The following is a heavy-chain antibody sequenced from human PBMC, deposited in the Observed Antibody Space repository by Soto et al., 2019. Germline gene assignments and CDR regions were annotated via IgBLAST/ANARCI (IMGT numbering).Heavy chain of an antibody. CDR2: IIPILGIA. D-gene: IGHD6-13*01. V-gene: IGHV1-69*02. Sequence: QVQLVQSGAEVKKPGSSVKVSCKASGGTFSSYTISWVRQAPGQGLEWMGRIIPILGIANYAQKFQGRVTITADKCTSTAYMELSSLRSEDTAVYYCASDDSSSWYHFDYWGQGTLVTVSS. CDR3: ASDDSSSWYHFDY. CDR1: GGTFSSYT. J-gene: IGHJ4*02.